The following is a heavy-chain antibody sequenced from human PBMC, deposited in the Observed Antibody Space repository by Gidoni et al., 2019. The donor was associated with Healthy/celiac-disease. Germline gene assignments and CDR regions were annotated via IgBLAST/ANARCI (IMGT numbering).Heavy chain of an antibody. D-gene: IGHD3-10*01. Sequence: EVQLVEAGGGLGQPGRALGLPRGGPGFTLEDEARHWVRQAPGKGLELVSGISWNSGSLCYADSVKGRFTISRDNSKNSLYLQMNSLRAEDTALYYCAKAASLSITMVQRVILYCSYFDLWGRGTLVTVSS. CDR2: ISWNSGSL. J-gene: IGHJ2*01. CDR1: GFTLEDEA. V-gene: IGHV3-9*01. CDR3: AKAASLSITMVQRVILYCSYFDL.